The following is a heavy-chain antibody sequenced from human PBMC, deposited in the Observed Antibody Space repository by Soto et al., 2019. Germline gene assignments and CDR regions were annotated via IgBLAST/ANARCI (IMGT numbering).Heavy chain of an antibody. CDR1: GGSISSGGYY. V-gene: IGHV4-31*03. D-gene: IGHD4-17*01. J-gene: IGHJ4*02. CDR3: ARVHPPHDGDDLCAFDY. Sequence: TLSLTCTVSGGSISSGGYYWSWIRQHPGKGLEWIGYIYYSGSTYYNPSLKSRVTISVDTSKNQFSLKLSSVTAADTAVYYCARVHPPHDGDDLCAFDYWGQGNLGTVSS. CDR2: IYYSGST.